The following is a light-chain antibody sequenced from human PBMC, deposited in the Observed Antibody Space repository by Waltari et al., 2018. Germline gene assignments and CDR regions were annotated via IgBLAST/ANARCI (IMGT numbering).Light chain of an antibody. V-gene: IGLV2-23*02. CDR2: EVS. CDR1: RRGFRAFNL. Sequence: QCVLTQPAPVSGSPGRSVTISCPGTRRGFRAFNLVPWYRQPPGKAPKLLIHEVSKRPSGLSNRFSASKSGNAASLTISGLQAEDEADYYCCSYAGSSTFVYGGGTKLTVL. CDR3: CSYAGSSTFV. J-gene: IGLJ2*01.